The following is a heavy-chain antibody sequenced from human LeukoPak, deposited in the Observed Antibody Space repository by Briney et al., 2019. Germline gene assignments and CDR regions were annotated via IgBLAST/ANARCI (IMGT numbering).Heavy chain of an antibody. J-gene: IGHJ4*02. D-gene: IGHD3-9*01. CDR1: GFTFSSFA. CDR3: TRDRDVLRYFAYYFDY. V-gene: IGHV3-49*04. Sequence: PGGSLRLSCAASGFTFSSFAMSWARQAPGKGLEWVGFIRSKTYGGTTEYAASVKGRFTISRDDFKSIAYLQMNSLKTEDTAVYYCTRDRDVLRYFAYYFDYWGQGTLVTVSS. CDR2: IRSKTYGGTT.